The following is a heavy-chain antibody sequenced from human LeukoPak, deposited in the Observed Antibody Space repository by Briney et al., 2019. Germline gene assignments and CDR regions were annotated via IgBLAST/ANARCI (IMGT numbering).Heavy chain of an antibody. V-gene: IGHV1-69*04. CDR1: GGTFSSYA. CDR3: ASLSFPLGYCSGGSCYPDWFFDY. CDR2: IIPILVIA. D-gene: IGHD2-15*01. J-gene: IGHJ4*02. Sequence: SVKVSCKASGGTFSSYAISWVRQAPGQGLDGMGRIIPILVIANYAQKFQGRVTITADNSTSTAYMELSSLRSEDTAVYYCASLSFPLGYCSGGSCYPDWFFDYWGRGTLVTVSS.